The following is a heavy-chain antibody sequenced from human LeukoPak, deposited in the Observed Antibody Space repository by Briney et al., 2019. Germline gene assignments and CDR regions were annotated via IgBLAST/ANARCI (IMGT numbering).Heavy chain of an antibody. J-gene: IGHJ4*02. V-gene: IGHV3-23*01. CDR2: ISGSGGST. D-gene: IGHD3-10*01. Sequence: QTGGSLRLSCAASGCTFSSYATSWVRQAPGKGLEWVSAISGSGGSTYYADSVKGRFTISRDNSKNTLYLQMNSLRAEDTAVYYCARDFRWFGELFGYWGQGTLVTVSS. CDR1: GCTFSSYA. CDR3: ARDFRWFGELFGY.